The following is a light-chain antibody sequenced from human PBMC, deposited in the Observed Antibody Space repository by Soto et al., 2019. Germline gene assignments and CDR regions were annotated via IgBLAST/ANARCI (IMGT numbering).Light chain of an antibody. V-gene: IGKV3-11*01. CDR3: QQRSNWPPIT. CDR1: QSVSSN. Sequence: EIVLTQSPAILSVSPGERATLSCMASQSVSSNLAWYQQKPGQAPRLLIYGASIRATGIPARFSGSGSGTDFTLTISSLEPEDFAVYYCQQRSNWPPITFGQGTRLEIK. CDR2: GAS. J-gene: IGKJ5*01.